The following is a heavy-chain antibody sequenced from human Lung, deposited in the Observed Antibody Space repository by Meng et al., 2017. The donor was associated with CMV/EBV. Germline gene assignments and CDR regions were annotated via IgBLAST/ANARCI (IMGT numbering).Heavy chain of an antibody. V-gene: IGHV3-15*01. D-gene: IGHD4-17*01. Sequence: GGSLRLSCAASGFTFSNAWKSWVRQAPGKGLEWVGRIKSKTDGGTTDYAAPVKGRFTISRDDSKNTLYLQMNSLKTEDTAVYYCTTVPYDYGDYVSDYWGQGTLVTVSS. CDR3: TTVPYDYGDYVSDY. J-gene: IGHJ4*02. CDR1: GFTFSNAW. CDR2: IKSKTDGGTT.